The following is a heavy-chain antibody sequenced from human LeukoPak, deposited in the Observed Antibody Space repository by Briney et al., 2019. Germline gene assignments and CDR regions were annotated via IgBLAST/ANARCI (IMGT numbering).Heavy chain of an antibody. J-gene: IGHJ5*02. Sequence: YTFXXXWMXWVRQAPGXXPXWMGVISPSGGSTIXAQKFKGRVTLTRDXSTSXDYLELSSLRSEDTAVYYCXXXXXXXXXXXXXNPXGQXTXVTVSS. CDR1: YTFXXXW. V-gene: IGHV1-46*01. CDR2: ISPSGGST. CDR3: XXXXXXXXXXXXXNP.